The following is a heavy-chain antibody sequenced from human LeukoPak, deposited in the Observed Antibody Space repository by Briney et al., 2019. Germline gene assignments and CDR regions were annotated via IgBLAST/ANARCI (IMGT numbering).Heavy chain of an antibody. V-gene: IGHV3-15*01. D-gene: IGHD3-10*01. CDR2: IKSKTDGGTT. CDR3: TTVSRKHSRGGLNWFDP. Sequence: TGGSLRLSCAASEFSVGSNYMTWVRQAPGKGLEWVGRIKSKTDGGTTDYAAPVKGRFTISRDDSKNTLYLQMNSLKTEDTAVYYCTTVSRKHSRGGLNWFDPWGQGTLVTVSS. J-gene: IGHJ5*02. CDR1: EFSVGSNY.